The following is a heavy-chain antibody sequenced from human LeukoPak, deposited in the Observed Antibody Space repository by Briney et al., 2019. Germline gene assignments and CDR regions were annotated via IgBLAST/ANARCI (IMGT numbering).Heavy chain of an antibody. CDR3: ARDTAPGIAAAGTLHY. D-gene: IGHD6-13*01. CDR2: INTDGSST. CDR1: GFTFTRYW. Sequence: LGGSLRLSCAASGFTFTRYWMHWVRQAPGKGLVWVSRINTDGSSTAYADSVKGRFTISRDNVKNTLYLQMNSLRAEDTAVYYCARDTAPGIAAAGTLHYWGQGTLVTVSS. J-gene: IGHJ4*02. V-gene: IGHV3-74*01.